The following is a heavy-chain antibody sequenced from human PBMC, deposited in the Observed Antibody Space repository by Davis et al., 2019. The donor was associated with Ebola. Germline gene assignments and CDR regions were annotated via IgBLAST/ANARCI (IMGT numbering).Heavy chain of an antibody. CDR3: ARLDGPYSSSPWYFDY. Sequence: GESLKISCKASGYSFTTYWIVWVRQMPGKGLECMGIIFPGDSDTRYSPSFQGQVTISADKSISTAYLQWSSLKASDTAMYYCARLDGPYSSSPWYFDYWGQGTLVTVSS. CDR2: IFPGDSDT. J-gene: IGHJ4*02. D-gene: IGHD6-6*01. V-gene: IGHV5-51*01. CDR1: GYSFTTYW.